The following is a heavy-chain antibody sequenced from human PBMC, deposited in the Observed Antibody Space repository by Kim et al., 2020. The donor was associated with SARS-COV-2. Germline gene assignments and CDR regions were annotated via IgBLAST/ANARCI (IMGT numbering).Heavy chain of an antibody. CDR3: AKDLGRRVSDYYYYGMDV. V-gene: IGHV3-30*18. CDR1: GFTFSSYG. J-gene: IGHJ6*02. CDR2: ISYDGSNK. Sequence: GGSLRLSCAASGFTFSSYGMHWVRQAPGKGLEWVAVISYDGSNKYYADSVKGRFTISRDNSKNTLYLQMNSLRAEDTAVYYCAKDLGRRVSDYYYYGMDVWGQGTTVTVSS. D-gene: IGHD3-10*01.